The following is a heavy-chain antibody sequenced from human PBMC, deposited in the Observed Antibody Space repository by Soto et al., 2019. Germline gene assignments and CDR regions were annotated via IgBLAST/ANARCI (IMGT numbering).Heavy chain of an antibody. CDR3: AGITMIVVGAYGMDV. D-gene: IGHD3-22*01. V-gene: IGHV1-24*01. CDR1: GDTLTELS. Sequence: ASVKVSCKVSGDTLTELSMHWVRQAPGKGLEWMGGFDPEDAEIIYAQKFQGRVTMTEDTSTDTAYMELSSLRSEDTAVYYCAGITMIVVGAYGMDVWGQGTTVTVSS. CDR2: FDPEDAEI. J-gene: IGHJ6*02.